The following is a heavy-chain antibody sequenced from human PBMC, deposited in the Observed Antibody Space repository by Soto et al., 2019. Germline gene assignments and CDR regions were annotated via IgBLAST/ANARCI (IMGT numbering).Heavy chain of an antibody. CDR3: AKAWGIDY. D-gene: IGHD7-27*01. J-gene: IGHJ4*02. CDR1: GFTFSSYT. Sequence: EVQLLESGGGLVEPGGSRRLSCAASGFTFSSYTMSWVRQAPGKGLEWVSTISGSGSNTYSADSVKGRFTVSRDNSKNTLYLQMNSLRDEDTPIYYCAKAWGIDYWGQGTLVTVSS. CDR2: ISGSGSNT. V-gene: IGHV3-23*01.